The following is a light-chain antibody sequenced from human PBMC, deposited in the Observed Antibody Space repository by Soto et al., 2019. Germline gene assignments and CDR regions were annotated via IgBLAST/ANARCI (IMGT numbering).Light chain of an antibody. V-gene: IGKV3-15*01. CDR1: QSVRRH. Sequence: EVVMTQSPATLSVSPGERATLSCRASQSVRRHLAWYQQKPGQAPSLLIFGASTRATGVPARFSGSESGTEFTLTISSLQSEDVAVYFCQQYNDWPRTFGGGTKVEIK. CDR2: GAS. J-gene: IGKJ4*01. CDR3: QQYNDWPRT.